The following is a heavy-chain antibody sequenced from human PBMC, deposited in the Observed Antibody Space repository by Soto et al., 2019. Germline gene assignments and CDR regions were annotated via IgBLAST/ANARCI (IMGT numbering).Heavy chain of an antibody. D-gene: IGHD6-19*01. V-gene: IGHV3-64D*09. J-gene: IGHJ3*02. CDR1: GFTFSSYA. CDR3: VKIGYSSGWTPPGKATDAFDI. CDR2: ISSNGGST. Sequence: GGSLRLSCSASGFTFSSYAMHWVRQAPGKGLEYVSAISSNGGSTYYADSVKGRFTISRDNSKNTLYLQMSSLRAEDTAVYYCVKIGYSSGWTPPGKATDAFDIWGQGTMVTVSS.